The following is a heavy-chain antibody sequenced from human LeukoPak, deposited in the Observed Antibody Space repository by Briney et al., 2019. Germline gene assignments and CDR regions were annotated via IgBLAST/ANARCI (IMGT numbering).Heavy chain of an antibody. D-gene: IGHD3-3*01. Sequence: SETLSLTCAVYGGSFSGYYWSWIRQPPGKGLEWIGEINHSGSTNYNPSLKSRVTISVDTSKNQFSLKLSSVTDADTAVYYCARGFTIFGVALGVWGKGTTVTVSS. CDR3: ARGFTIFGVALGV. J-gene: IGHJ6*04. CDR2: INHSGST. V-gene: IGHV4-34*01. CDR1: GGSFSGYY.